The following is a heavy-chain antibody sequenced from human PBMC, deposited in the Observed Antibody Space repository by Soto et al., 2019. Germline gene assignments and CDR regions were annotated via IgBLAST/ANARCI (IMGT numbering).Heavy chain of an antibody. CDR1: GGSISRGDYY. V-gene: IGHV4-30-4*01. J-gene: IGHJ4*02. D-gene: IGHD3-16*02. CDR3: ARGMKYYDYVWGSYRYEPPFDY. CDR2: IYYSGST. Sequence: PSETLSLTCTVSGGSISRGDYYWSWIRQPPGKGLEWIGYIYYSGSTYYNPSLKSRVTISVDTSKNQFSLKLSSVTAADTAVYYCARGMKYYDYVWGSYRYEPPFDYWGQGTLVTVSS.